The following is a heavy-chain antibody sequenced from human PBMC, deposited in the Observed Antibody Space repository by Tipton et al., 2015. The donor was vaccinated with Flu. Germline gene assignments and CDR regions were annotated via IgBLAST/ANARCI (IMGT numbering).Heavy chain of an antibody. CDR1: GDSVSTNSGA. Sequence: GLVKPLQTLSLTCAISGDSVSTNSGAWNWIRQSPSRGLEWLGRTYYRSKWYNDYAVSVKSQITINPDTSKNQLSLQLNSVTPEDTAVYFCARETGHSDNFYYYGMDVWGRGTTVTVSS. V-gene: IGHV6-1*01. D-gene: IGHD5-12*01. CDR2: TYYRSKWYN. J-gene: IGHJ6*02. CDR3: ARETGHSDNFYYYGMDV.